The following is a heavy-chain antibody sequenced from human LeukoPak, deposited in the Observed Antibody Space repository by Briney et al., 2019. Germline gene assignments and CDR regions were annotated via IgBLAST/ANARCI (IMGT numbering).Heavy chain of an antibody. CDR1: GFTFSSYA. V-gene: IGHV3-23*01. J-gene: IGHJ6*03. CDR2: ISGSGGST. D-gene: IGHD3-16*01. Sequence: GGSLRLSCAASGFTFSSYAMSWVRQAPGKGLEWVSAISGSGGSTYYADSVKGRFTISRDNSYNTVSLQMNSLRDEDTGVYYCAKGLRTGVGPYMGYHYYMDVWGKGPRSPSP. CDR3: AKGLRTGVGPYMGYHYYMDV.